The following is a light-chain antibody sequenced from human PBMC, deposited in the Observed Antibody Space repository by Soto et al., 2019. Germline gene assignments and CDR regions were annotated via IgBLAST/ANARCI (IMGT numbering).Light chain of an antibody. CDR2: GAS. Sequence: EILMTQSPATLSLSPGDSATLSCRASESVNSNLAWYQQKPGQAPRLLIYGASTRASGIPARFRGSGSGTEFILTISSLQSDDYAVYYCQQYNTWWTFGQGTKVEI. J-gene: IGKJ1*01. CDR1: ESVNSN. CDR3: QQYNTWWT. V-gene: IGKV3-15*01.